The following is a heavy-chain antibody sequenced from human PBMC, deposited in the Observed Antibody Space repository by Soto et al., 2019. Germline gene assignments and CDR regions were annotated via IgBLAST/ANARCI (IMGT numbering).Heavy chain of an antibody. Sequence: EASVKVSCKASGYTFTSYGISWVREAPGQGLEWMGWISAYNGNTNYAQKLQGRVTMTTDTSTSTAYMELRSLRSDDTAVYYCARDFRVTYYYGSGSYYQFDYWGQGTLVTVSS. J-gene: IGHJ4*02. CDR2: ISAYNGNT. CDR1: GYTFTSYG. V-gene: IGHV1-18*01. D-gene: IGHD3-10*01. CDR3: ARDFRVTYYYGSGSYYQFDY.